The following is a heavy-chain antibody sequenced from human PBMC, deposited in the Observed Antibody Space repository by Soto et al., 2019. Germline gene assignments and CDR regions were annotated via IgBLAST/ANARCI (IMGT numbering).Heavy chain of an antibody. CDR2: INGGNGNT. Sequence: ASVKVSCKTSGYTFTNYALHWVRQAPGQRLEWMGWINGGNGNTKYSQKLQGRVTITRDTSASTAYMELSSLRYEDTAVYYCAKESGRYPIYYFDYWGQGTLVTVSS. D-gene: IGHD1-26*01. CDR3: AKESGRYPIYYFDY. V-gene: IGHV1-3*01. J-gene: IGHJ4*02. CDR1: GYTFTNYA.